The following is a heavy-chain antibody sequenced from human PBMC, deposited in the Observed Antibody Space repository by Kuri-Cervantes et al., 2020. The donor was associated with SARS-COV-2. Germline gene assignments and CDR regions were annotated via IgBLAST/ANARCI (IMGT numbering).Heavy chain of an antibody. CDR1: GFTFSSYA. D-gene: IGHD3-3*01. CDR3: AREDITIFGVVKEYFDL. CDR2: ISYDGSNK. Sequence: GGSLRLSCAASGFTFSSYAMHWVRQAPGKGLEWVAVISYDGSNKYYADSVKGRFTISRDNSKNTLYLQMNSLRAEDTAVYYCAREDITIFGVVKEYFDLWGRGTLVTVSS. V-gene: IGHV3-30-3*01. J-gene: IGHJ2*01.